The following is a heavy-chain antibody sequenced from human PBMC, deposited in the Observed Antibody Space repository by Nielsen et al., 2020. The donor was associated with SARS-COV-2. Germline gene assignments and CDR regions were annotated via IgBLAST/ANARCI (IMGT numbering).Heavy chain of an antibody. J-gene: IGHJ4*02. CDR3: ARSLTFTPGKPFGY. V-gene: IGHV2-70*11. Sequence: WIRQPPGKALEWLARIDWDDDKYYSTSLKTRLTISKDTSKNQVVLTITNMDPVDTATYYCARSLTFTPGKPFGYRGQGTLVTVS. CDR2: IDWDDDK.